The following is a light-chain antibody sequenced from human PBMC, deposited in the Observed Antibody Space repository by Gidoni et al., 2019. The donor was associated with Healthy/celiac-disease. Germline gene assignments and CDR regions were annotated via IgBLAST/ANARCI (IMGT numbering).Light chain of an antibody. Sequence: DLVMTQSPGSLAVSLGERATINCKSSQSVLYSTNNKNYLAWYQQKPEQPPKLLIYWASTRESGVPNRFSGSGSGTDFTITISSLQAEDVAVYYYQQYYSTPYTFGQGTKLEIK. J-gene: IGKJ2*01. V-gene: IGKV4-1*01. CDR3: QQYYSTPYT. CDR2: WAS. CDR1: QSVLYSTNNKNY.